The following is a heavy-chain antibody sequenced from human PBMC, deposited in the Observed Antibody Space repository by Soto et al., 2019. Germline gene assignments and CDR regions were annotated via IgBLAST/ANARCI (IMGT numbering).Heavy chain of an antibody. CDR2: ISYDGSNK. J-gene: IGHJ4*02. D-gene: IGHD6-19*01. V-gene: IGHV3-30*19. CDR1: GFTFSSYG. CDR3: ARGRSSEFLDY. Sequence: QVQLVESGGGVVQPGRSLRLSCAASGFTFSSYGMHWVRQAPGKGLEWVAVISYDGSNKYYADSVKGRFTISRDNSKNTLYLQMNSLRAEDTAVYYCARGRSSEFLDYWGQGTLVTVSS.